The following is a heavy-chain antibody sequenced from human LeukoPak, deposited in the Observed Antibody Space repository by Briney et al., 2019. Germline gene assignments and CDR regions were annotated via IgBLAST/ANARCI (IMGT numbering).Heavy chain of an antibody. CDR1: GGSINSGDYY. D-gene: IGHD6-13*01. J-gene: IGHJ4*02. CDR2: IYYSGST. Sequence: SQTLSLTCTVSGGSINSGDYYWSWIRQHPGKGLEWIGDIYYSGSTSYNPSLKSRVTISVDTSKNQFSLKMTSVTAADTAVYYCARVFPQQLVIDYWGQGTLVTVSS. V-gene: IGHV4-31*03. CDR3: ARVFPQQLVIDY.